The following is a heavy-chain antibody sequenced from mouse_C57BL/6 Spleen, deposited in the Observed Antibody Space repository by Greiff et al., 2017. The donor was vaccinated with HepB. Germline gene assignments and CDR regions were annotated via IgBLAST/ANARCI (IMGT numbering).Heavy chain of an antibody. D-gene: IGHD1-3*01. CDR3: ARDSSRAMDY. CDR1: GYAFSSSW. Sequence: VQLQQSGPELVKPGASVKISCKASGYAFSSSWMNWVKQRPGKGLEWIGRIYPGDGDTNYNGKFKGKATLTADKSSSTAYMQLSSLSSEDSAVHFCARDSSRAMDYWGQGTSVTVSS. CDR2: IYPGDGDT. J-gene: IGHJ4*01. V-gene: IGHV1-82*01.